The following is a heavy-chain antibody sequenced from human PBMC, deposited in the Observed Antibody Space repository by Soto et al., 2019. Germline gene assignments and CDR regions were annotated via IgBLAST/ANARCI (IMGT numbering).Heavy chain of an antibody. V-gene: IGHV3-11*06. J-gene: IGHJ5*02. Sequence: VGSLRLYSAGPCFPFVDSYMSWIRQAPGKGLEWLSYISPGSRYPAYADSVKGRFTISRDNAKRSLYLQMMSLTAEDTAIYYCVRGGGGGLFDPWGQGTMVTVSS. CDR2: ISPGSRYP. D-gene: IGHD2-15*01. CDR1: CFPFVDSY. CDR3: VRGGGGGLFDP.